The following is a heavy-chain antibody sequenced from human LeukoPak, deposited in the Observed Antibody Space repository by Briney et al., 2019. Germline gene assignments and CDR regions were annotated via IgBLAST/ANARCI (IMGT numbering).Heavy chain of an antibody. Sequence: ADTLSLICTVSGVSISSYYWMWLRQPAGKGLEWIGRIYTSGSTNYNPSLKSRVTISVDKSKNQFSLKLISVTAADTAVYYCARGGYDSSGYYNYFDYWGQGTLVTVSS. CDR2: IYTSGST. V-gene: IGHV4-4*07. D-gene: IGHD3-22*01. CDR3: ARGGYDSSGYYNYFDY. CDR1: GVSISSYY. J-gene: IGHJ4*02.